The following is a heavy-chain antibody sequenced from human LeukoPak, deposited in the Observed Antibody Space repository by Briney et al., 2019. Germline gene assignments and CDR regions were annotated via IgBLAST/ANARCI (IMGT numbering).Heavy chain of an antibody. V-gene: IGHV4-31*03. CDR2: IYYSGST. D-gene: IGHD1-14*01. CDR1: GGSISSGGYY. J-gene: IGHJ4*02. CDR3: ARSEIDRGWLYQHRNYYFDY. Sequence: SHTLSLTCTVSGGSISSGGYYWSWIRQHPGKGLEWIWYIYYSGSTYYNPSLKGRVTISVDTSKNQFSLKLSSVTAADTAVYYCARSEIDRGWLYQHRNYYFDYWGQGTLVTVSS.